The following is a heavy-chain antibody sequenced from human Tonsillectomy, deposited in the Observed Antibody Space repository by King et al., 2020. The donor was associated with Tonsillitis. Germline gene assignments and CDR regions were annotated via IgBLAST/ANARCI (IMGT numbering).Heavy chain of an antibody. CDR1: GFTFNDYA. J-gene: IGHJ3*01. CDR3: AKTNYDFWSGFTAAAFDV. CDR2: ISGSGGNT. Sequence: VQLLESGGGLVQPGGSLRLSCAASGFTFNDYAMSWVRQAPGKGLAWVSTISGSGGNTYYADSVKGRFTISRDNSKNTLYLQVNSLRAEDTAIYYCAKTNYDFWSGFTAAAFDVWGQGAMVTVSS. D-gene: IGHD3-3*01. V-gene: IGHV3-23*01.